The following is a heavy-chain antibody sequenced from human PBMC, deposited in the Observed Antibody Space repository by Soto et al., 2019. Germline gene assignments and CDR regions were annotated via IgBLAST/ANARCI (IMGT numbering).Heavy chain of an antibody. CDR1: GFTFRTYT. CDR2: IRGFSPYT. D-gene: IGHD2-15*01. Sequence: VVSRILSCLSSGFTFRTYTMNWVRHAPGKGLEWVSGIRGFSPYTFYAESVKGRFTISRDNAKNSLYLQMNSLRAEDTAVYYCARDRGYDAHDYYYNAMDVWGQGTTVTVSS. CDR3: ARDRGYDAHDYYYNAMDV. V-gene: IGHV3-21*01. J-gene: IGHJ6*02.